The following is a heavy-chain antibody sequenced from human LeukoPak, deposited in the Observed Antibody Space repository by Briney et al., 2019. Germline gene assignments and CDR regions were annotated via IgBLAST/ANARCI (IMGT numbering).Heavy chain of an antibody. CDR2: ISGSGGST. CDR1: GFSFTTYW. Sequence: GGSLRLSCAASGFSFTTYWMSWVRQAPGKGLEWVSAISGSGGSTYYADSVKGRFTISRDNSKNTLYLQMNSLRAEDTAVYYCAKDVRRYCSSTSCYAGRYYYYYMDVWGKGTTVTISS. CDR3: AKDVRRYCSSTSCYAGRYYYYYMDV. J-gene: IGHJ6*03. D-gene: IGHD2-2*01. V-gene: IGHV3-23*01.